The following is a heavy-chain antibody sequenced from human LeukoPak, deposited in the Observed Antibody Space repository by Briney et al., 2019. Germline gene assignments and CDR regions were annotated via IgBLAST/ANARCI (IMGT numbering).Heavy chain of an antibody. CDR3: VKDLTRGEIGIVVRGPVD. CDR2: ISSSSSYI. D-gene: IGHD2-2*01. Sequence: GGSLRLSCAASGFXFSSYSINWVRQAPGKGQEWVSSISSSSSYIYYADSVKGRFTISRDNAKNSLYLQMNSLRAEDTAVYYCVKDLTRGEIGIVVRGPVDWGQGTLVTVSS. CDR1: GFXFSSYS. J-gene: IGHJ4*02. V-gene: IGHV3-21*01.